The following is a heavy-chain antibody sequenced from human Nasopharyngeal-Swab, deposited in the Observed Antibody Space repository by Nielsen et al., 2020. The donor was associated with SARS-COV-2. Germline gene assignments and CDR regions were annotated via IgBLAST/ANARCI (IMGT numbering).Heavy chain of an antibody. V-gene: IGHV4-59*01. D-gene: IGHD3-9*01. J-gene: IGHJ2*01. CDR2: IYYSGST. CDR3: ARDIRTYDILTGYSLGYFDL. Sequence: WIRQPPGKGLEWIGYIYYSGSTYYNPSLKSRVTISVDTSKNQFSLKLSSVTAADTAVYYRARDIRTYDILTGYSLGYFDLWGRGTLVTVSS.